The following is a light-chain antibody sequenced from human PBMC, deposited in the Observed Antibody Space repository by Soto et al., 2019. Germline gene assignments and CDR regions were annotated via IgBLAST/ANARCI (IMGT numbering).Light chain of an antibody. CDR1: SSDVGSYNL. Sequence: QSALTQPASVSGSPGQSLTISCTGTSSDVGSYNLVSWYQQHPGKAPKLMIYEGSKRPSGVSNRFSGSKSGNTASLTISGLQAEDEADYYCCSYAGSSTYVFGTGPKLTVL. J-gene: IGLJ1*01. V-gene: IGLV2-23*01. CDR2: EGS. CDR3: CSYAGSSTYV.